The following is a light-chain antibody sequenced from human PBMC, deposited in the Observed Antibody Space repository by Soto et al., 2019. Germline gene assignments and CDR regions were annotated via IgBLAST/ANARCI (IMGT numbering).Light chain of an antibody. Sequence: EVMLTQSPDTLSLSPGERATLSCRTSHSVDIYLAWYQQKPGQAPRLLIYDSYNRVTGIPTRFSGSGSGTDFTLTISSLEPEDSAVYYCQQRKYWPPLTFGGGTKVEIK. CDR1: HSVDIY. CDR2: DSY. CDR3: QQRKYWPPLT. J-gene: IGKJ4*01. V-gene: IGKV3-11*01.